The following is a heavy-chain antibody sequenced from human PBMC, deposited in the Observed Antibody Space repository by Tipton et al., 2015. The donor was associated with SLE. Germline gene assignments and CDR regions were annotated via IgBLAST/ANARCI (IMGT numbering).Heavy chain of an antibody. CDR3: VRRRGGDNWFDP. CDR2: INPNSGNT. D-gene: IGHD3-16*01. CDR1: GYSFTSYD. J-gene: IGHJ5*02. Sequence: QLVQSGAEVKKPGASVKVSCKASGYSFTSYDINWVRQATGQGLEWMGWINPNSGNTDYAQKFQGRVTMTRDTSITTAYMELSSLRSEDTAVYYCVRRRGGDNWFDPWGQGTLVTVSA. V-gene: IGHV1-8*02.